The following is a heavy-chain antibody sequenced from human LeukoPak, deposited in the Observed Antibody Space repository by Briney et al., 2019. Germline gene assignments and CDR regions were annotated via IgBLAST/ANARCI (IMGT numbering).Heavy chain of an antibody. CDR2: ISSDSKTI. V-gene: IGHV3-48*01. CDR3: STDTYYYESSGNRDY. D-gene: IGHD3-22*01. Sequence: GGSLRLSCAASGFTFTSYNMNWFRQAPGKGLEWVSYISSDSKTIYYADSVRGRFTISRDNPKNSLHLQMNRLRAEDTTLYYCSTDTYYYESSGNRDYWGQGTLVTVSS. J-gene: IGHJ4*02. CDR1: GFTFTSYN.